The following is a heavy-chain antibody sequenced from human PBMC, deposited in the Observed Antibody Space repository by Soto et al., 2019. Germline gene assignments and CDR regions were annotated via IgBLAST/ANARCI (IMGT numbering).Heavy chain of an antibody. Sequence: PGGSLRLTCASCGFTFSIYVMNWVRQAPGKGLEWVSSSSGSGRATYYADAVKGRFRISRDNSNNTLYLQMDSLRAEDTAVYYCAKDDTGLPADTWGQGTLVTVSS. CDR3: AKDDTGLPADT. J-gene: IGHJ5*01. D-gene: IGHD2-15*01. CDR1: GFTFSIYV. V-gene: IGHV3-23*01. CDR2: SSGSGRAT.